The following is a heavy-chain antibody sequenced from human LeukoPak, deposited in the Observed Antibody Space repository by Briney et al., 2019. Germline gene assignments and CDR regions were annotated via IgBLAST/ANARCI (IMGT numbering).Heavy chain of an antibody. J-gene: IGHJ1*01. CDR1: GYTFTSYG. CDR2: ISAYNGNT. CDR3: ARAETYYYDSSGYYGYFQH. V-gene: IGHV1-18*01. D-gene: IGHD3-22*01. Sequence: ASVKVSCKASGYTFTSYGISWVRQAPGQGLEWMGWISAYNGNTKYAQKLQGRVTMTTDTSTSTAYMELRSLRSDDTAVYYCARAETYYYDSSGYYGYFQHWGQGTLVTVSS.